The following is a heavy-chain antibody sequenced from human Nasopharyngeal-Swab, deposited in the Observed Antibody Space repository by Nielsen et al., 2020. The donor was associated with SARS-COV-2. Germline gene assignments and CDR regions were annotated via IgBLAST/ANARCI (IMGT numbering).Heavy chain of an antibody. V-gene: IGHV4-34*01. D-gene: IGHD4-17*01. CDR1: SGSFSGYY. CDR3: ARRTTTVYYYYYMDV. CDR2: VNHSGST. Sequence: GSLRLSCAVYSGSFSGYYWSWNRQPPGKGLEWIGEVNHSGSTNYNPSLKSRVTILVDTSKNHFSLRLSSVAAADTAVYYCARRTTTVYYYYYMDVWGNGTTVTVSS. J-gene: IGHJ6*03.